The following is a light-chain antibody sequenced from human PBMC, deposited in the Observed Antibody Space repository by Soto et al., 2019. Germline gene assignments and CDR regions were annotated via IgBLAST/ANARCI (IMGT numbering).Light chain of an antibody. CDR3: KSYAGSNTYV. J-gene: IGLJ1*01. V-gene: IGLV2-8*01. CDR1: KSDIGVYDF. CDR2: EVV. Sequence: QSVLTQPPSASGSPGQSGNICGTGTKSDIGVYDFVSWYQHHPGKAPRLIIYEVVQRPSGVPDRFSGPKSGNTASLTVSGLQAADEADYFCKSYAGSNTYVFGSGTKVTVL.